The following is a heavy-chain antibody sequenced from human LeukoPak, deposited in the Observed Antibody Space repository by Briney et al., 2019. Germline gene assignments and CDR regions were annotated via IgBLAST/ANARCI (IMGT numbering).Heavy chain of an antibody. V-gene: IGHV4-4*07. CDR1: GGSISSYY. J-gene: IGHJ4*02. CDR2: IYTSGST. D-gene: IGHD6-19*01. CDR3: ARELEYSSGWYWVHYFDY. Sequence: SETLSLTCTVSGGSISSYYWSWIRQPAGKGLEWIGRIYTSGSTNYNPSLKSRVTMSVDTSKSQFSLKLSSVTAADTAVYYCARELEYSSGWYWVHYFDYWGQGTLVTVSS.